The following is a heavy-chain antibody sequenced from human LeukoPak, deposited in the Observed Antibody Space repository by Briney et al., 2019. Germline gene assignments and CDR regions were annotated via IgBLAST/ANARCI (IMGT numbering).Heavy chain of an antibody. CDR2: IRSKGNNYAT. CDR1: GFTFSGSA. V-gene: IGHV3-73*01. J-gene: IGHJ4*02. Sequence: PGGYLRLSCAASGFTFSGSAMHWVGQAPGKGWMGVGLIRSKGNNYATAYAASVKGRFTVSRDDSKNTAYLQMNSLKTEDTAVYYCTTAVVVAATGVYFDYWGQGTLVTVSS. D-gene: IGHD2-15*01. CDR3: TTAVVVAATGVYFDY.